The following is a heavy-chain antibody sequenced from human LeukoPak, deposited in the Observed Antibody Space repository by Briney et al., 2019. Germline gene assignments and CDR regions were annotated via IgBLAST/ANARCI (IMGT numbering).Heavy chain of an antibody. Sequence: ASVKVSCKASGGTFDKNAISWVRQAPGQGLEWMGRIIPVVGVAQYAEKFQGRVTITADKSTSTAYMELSSLRSEDTAVYYCAREVPRGPPGWFDPWGQGTLVTVSS. CDR2: IIPVVGVA. D-gene: IGHD3-10*01. V-gene: IGHV1-69*04. CDR1: GGTFDKNA. CDR3: AREVPRGPPGWFDP. J-gene: IGHJ5*02.